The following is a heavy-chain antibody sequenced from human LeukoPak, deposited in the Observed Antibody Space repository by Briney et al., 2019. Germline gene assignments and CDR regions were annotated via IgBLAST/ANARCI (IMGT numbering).Heavy chain of an antibody. Sequence: PGGSLRLSCAASGFTFSSYGMSWVRQAPGQGLEWVSAISGSGGSTYYADSVKGRFTISRDNSKNTLYLQMNSLKTEDTAVYYYTRKVVIPPDPDAFDIWGQGTMVTVSS. J-gene: IGHJ3*02. CDR1: GFTFSSYG. CDR2: ISGSGGST. CDR3: TRKVVIPPDPDAFDI. V-gene: IGHV3-23*01. D-gene: IGHD3-22*01.